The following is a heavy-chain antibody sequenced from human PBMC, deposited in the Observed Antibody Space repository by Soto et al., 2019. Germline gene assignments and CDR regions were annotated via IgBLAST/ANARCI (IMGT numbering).Heavy chain of an antibody. Sequence: SETMSLTCAVYGGSFSGYYWSWIRQPPGKGLEWIGEINHSGSTNYNPSLKSRVTISVDTSKNQFSLKLSSVTAADTAVYYCARVEAAAEIYYYGMDVWGQGPTVTVSS. D-gene: IGHD6-13*01. V-gene: IGHV4-34*01. CDR2: INHSGST. J-gene: IGHJ6*02. CDR3: ARVEAAAEIYYYGMDV. CDR1: GGSFSGYY.